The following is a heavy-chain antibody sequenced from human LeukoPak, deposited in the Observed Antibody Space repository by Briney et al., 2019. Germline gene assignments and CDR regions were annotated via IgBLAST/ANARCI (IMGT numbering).Heavy chain of an antibody. D-gene: IGHD6-13*01. CDR3: ARDQRAAAGKRGVGYYYGMDV. Sequence: ASVKVSCKASGYTFTGYYMHWVRQAPGQGLEWMGWINPNSDGTNYAQKFQGRVTMTRDTSISTAYMELSRLRSDDTAVYYCARDQRAAAGKRGVGYYYGMDVWGQGTTVTVSS. V-gene: IGHV1-2*02. CDR1: GYTFTGYY. J-gene: IGHJ6*02. CDR2: INPNSDGT.